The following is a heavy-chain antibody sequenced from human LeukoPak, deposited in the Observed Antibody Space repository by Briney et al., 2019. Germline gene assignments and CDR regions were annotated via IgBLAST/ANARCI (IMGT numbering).Heavy chain of an antibody. D-gene: IGHD2-15*01. CDR2: IYPGDSDT. CDR3: ARPVVAADYYFDY. Sequence: GESLKISCKGSGYNFTSYWIGWVRQMPGKGLEWMGIIYPGDSDTRYSPSFQGQVTISADKSISTAYLQWSSLKASDTAMYYCARPVVAADYYFDYWGQGTLVTVSS. J-gene: IGHJ4*02. CDR1: GYNFTSYW. V-gene: IGHV5-51*01.